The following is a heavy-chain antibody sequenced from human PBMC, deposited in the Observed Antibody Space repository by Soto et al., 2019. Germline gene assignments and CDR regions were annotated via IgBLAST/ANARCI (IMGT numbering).Heavy chain of an antibody. V-gene: IGHV4-31*03. Sequence: QVQLQESGPGLVTPSQTLSLTCTFSGGSISSGGYYWSWIRQQTGKGLEWIGYIYYMGSTYYNPSLKSRVTISVDTSKNQFSLKLSSVTAADTAVYYCARGPVTTDLSNWFDPWGQGTLVTVSS. CDR1: GGSISSGGYY. J-gene: IGHJ5*02. D-gene: IGHD4-17*01. CDR2: IYYMGST. CDR3: ARGPVTTDLSNWFDP.